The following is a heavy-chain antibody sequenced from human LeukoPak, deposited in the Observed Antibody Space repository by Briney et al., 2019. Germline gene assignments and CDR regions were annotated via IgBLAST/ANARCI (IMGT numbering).Heavy chain of an antibody. CDR2: IKPSGGST. CDR1: GYTFTSYY. D-gene: IGHD2-2*01. Sequence: ASVKVSCKASGYTFTSYYMHWVRQAPGQGLEWMGIIKPSGGSTSYAQKFQGRVTMTRDTPTSTVYMELSSLRSEDTAVYYCARDRQEYQLLSDYYGMDVWGKGTTVTVSS. J-gene: IGHJ6*04. V-gene: IGHV1-46*01. CDR3: ARDRQEYQLLSDYYGMDV.